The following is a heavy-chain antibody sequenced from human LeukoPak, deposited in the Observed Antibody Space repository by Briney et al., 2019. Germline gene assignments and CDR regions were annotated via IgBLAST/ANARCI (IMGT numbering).Heavy chain of an antibody. D-gene: IGHD1-26*01. CDR3: ARDKIVGATLFDF. Sequence: GGSLRLSCAASGFTFSTYWMSWVRQAPGKGPEWVANIKQDGSEMYYVDSVKGRFTISRDNAKNSLYLQMNGLRAEGTAMYYCARDKIVGATLFDFWGQGILVTVSS. V-gene: IGHV3-7*01. CDR1: GFTFSTYW. CDR2: IKQDGSEM. J-gene: IGHJ4*02.